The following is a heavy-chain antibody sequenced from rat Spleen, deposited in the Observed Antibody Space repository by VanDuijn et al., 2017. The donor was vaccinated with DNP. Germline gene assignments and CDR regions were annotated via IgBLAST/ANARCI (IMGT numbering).Heavy chain of an antibody. V-gene: IGHV5-7*01. CDR1: GFTFSKYG. J-gene: IGHJ2*01. Sequence: EVQLVESGGGPVQPGRSLKLSCAASGFTFSKYGMAWVRQAPKKGLEWVATINYDGSGTYYRDSVKGRFIISRDNAKSTLYLQLNSLRSEDTATYYCARHQAYYFDYWGQGVMVTVSS. CDR2: INYDGSGT. CDR3: ARHQAYYFDY.